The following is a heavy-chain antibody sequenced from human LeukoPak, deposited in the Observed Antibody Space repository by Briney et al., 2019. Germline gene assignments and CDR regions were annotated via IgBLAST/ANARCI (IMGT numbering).Heavy chain of an antibody. CDR1: GFTFSNYA. Sequence: GGSLRLSCAASGFTFSNYAMSWVRQAPGKGLEWVSAISNSGDNTYYAESVKGRFTISRDNSKSTLYLQMNSLEAGDTAVYYCAKSRGSGTYYKGNDYWGQGTLVTVSS. V-gene: IGHV3-23*01. D-gene: IGHD3-10*01. CDR3: AKSRGSGTYYKGNDY. J-gene: IGHJ4*02. CDR2: ISNSGDNT.